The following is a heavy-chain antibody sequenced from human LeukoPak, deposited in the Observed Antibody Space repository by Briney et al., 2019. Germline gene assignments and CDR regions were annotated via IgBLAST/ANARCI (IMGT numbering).Heavy chain of an antibody. CDR1: GGSFSGYY. V-gene: IGHV4-34*01. CDR2: INHSGST. J-gene: IGHJ4*02. Sequence: SETLSLTCAVYGGSFSGYYWSWIRQPPGKGLEWIGEINHSGSTNYNPSLKSRVTISVDTSKNQFSLRLSSVTAADTAVYYCARGPKYLVALRSRFDYWGQGTLVTVSS. D-gene: IGHD2-2*01. CDR3: ARGPKYLVALRSRFDY.